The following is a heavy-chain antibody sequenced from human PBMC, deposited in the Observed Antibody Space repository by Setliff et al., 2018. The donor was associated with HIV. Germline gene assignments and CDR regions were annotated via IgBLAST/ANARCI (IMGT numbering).Heavy chain of an antibody. Sequence: GGSLRLSCAASGFTFRTYNMNWVRQAPGKGLEWVASLSSDGRYIYYADSLRGRSTISRDDAKNSLYLQIYSLRAEDTAIYYCARDRASSGYYSHFDHWGQGNMVTVSS. CDR2: LSSDGRYI. V-gene: IGHV3-21*01. J-gene: IGHJ4*02. CDR3: ARDRASSGYYSHFDH. CDR1: GFTFRTYN. D-gene: IGHD3-22*01.